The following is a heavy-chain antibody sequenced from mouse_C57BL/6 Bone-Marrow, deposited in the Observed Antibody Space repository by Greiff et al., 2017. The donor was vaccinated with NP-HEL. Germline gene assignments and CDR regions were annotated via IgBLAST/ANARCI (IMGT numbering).Heavy chain of an antibody. CDR2: INPNYGTT. Sequence: EVQLQQSGPELVKPGASVKISCKASGYSFTDYNMNWVKQSNGKSLEWIGVINPNYGTTSYNQKFKGKATLTVDQSSSTAYMQLNSLTSEDSAVYYCAPHYGSSPHWYFDVWGTGTTVTVSS. J-gene: IGHJ1*03. V-gene: IGHV1-39*01. CDR1: GYSFTDYN. D-gene: IGHD1-1*01. CDR3: APHYGSSPHWYFDV.